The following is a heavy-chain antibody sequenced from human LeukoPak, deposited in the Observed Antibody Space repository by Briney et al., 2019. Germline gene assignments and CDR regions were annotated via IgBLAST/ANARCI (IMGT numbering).Heavy chain of an antibody. Sequence: EASVKVSCKTSGYTFTGYGMSWVRHAPGQRLEWMGWTSTYNDNTIYAQKFRGRVTMTTDTSTSTVYMELRSLRSDDTAIYYCARQVDTTMALPDYWGQGTLVTVSS. CDR1: GYTFTGYG. V-gene: IGHV1-18*01. D-gene: IGHD5-18*01. CDR2: TSTYNDNT. CDR3: ARQVDTTMALPDY. J-gene: IGHJ4*02.